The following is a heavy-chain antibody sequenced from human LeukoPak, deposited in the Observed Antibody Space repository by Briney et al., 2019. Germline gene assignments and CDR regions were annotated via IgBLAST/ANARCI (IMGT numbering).Heavy chain of an antibody. D-gene: IGHD3-10*01. CDR1: GFTFSSYW. Sequence: GGSLRLSCAASGFTFSSYWMSWVRQAPGKGLEWVANIKQDGSEKYYVDSVKGRFTISRDNAKNSLYLQMNSLRAEDTAVYYCARESVLLWFGDRVDYWSQGTLVTVSS. CDR3: ARESVLLWFGDRVDY. V-gene: IGHV3-7*01. J-gene: IGHJ4*02. CDR2: IKQDGSEK.